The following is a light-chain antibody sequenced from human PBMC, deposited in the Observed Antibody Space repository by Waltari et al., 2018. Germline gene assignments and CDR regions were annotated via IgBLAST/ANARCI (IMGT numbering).Light chain of an antibody. CDR1: SGNIARPS. Sequence: NFILAQPHSVSESPGKTVTISCTRSSGNIARPSVHWYQQRPGSSPTVVIYNDDRRASGVPDRFSGSIDPSSNSASLTISGLKIEDEADYYCQSYDLITPCVFGDGTRVTVL. V-gene: IGLV6-57*01. CDR2: NDD. CDR3: QSYDLITPCV. J-gene: IGLJ1*01.